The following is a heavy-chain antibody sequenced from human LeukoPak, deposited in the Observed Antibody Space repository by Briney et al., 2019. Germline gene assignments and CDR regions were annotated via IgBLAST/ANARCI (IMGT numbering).Heavy chain of an antibody. Sequence: PSETLSLTCAVSGGSSSSYYWSWIRQPPGKGLEWIGFIYYSGSTNYNSSLKSRVTISVDTSKNQFSLKLSSVTAADTAVYYCARAPTRTTTNWYFDLWGRGTLVTVSS. CDR2: IYYSGST. CDR1: GGSSSSYY. D-gene: IGHD1-1*01. J-gene: IGHJ2*01. CDR3: ARAPTRTTTNWYFDL. V-gene: IGHV4-59*01.